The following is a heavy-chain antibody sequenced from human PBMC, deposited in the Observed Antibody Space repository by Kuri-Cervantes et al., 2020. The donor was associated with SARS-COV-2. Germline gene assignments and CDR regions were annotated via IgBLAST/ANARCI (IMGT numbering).Heavy chain of an antibody. D-gene: IGHD3-16*02. V-gene: IGHV1-18*01. J-gene: IGHJ4*02. CDR1: GYTFTSYG. CDR2: ISAYNGNT. CDR3: ARDITVQLRLGELSFSYFDY. Sequence: ASVKVSCKASGYTFTSYGISWVRQAPGQGLEWMGWISAYNGNTNYAQKLQGRVTMTTDTSTSTAYMELRSLRSEDTAVYYCARDITVQLRLGELSFSYFDYWGQGALVTVSS.